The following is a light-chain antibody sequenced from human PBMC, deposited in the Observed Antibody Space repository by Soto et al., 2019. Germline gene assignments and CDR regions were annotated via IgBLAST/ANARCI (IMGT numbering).Light chain of an antibody. V-gene: IGLV2-23*02. CDR3: CSYVGSSTSYV. Sequence: QSVLTQPASVSGSPGQSITISCTGTSGDVGNYNLVSWYQQHPGKAPKLMIYEVNKWPSGVSNRFSGSKSGSTASLTISGLQAEDEADYYCCSYVGSSTSYVFGTGTKVTVL. CDR1: SGDVGNYNL. CDR2: EVN. J-gene: IGLJ1*01.